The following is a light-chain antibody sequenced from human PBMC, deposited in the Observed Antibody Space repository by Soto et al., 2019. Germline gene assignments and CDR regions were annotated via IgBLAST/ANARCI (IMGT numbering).Light chain of an antibody. V-gene: IGKV3-20*01. CDR3: QQYCGSPIT. Sequence: EIVLTQSPDTLSFSPGGRATLSCRASQSVTTRLAWYQQKPGQPPSLLISGASVRASAVPVRISGSGSGTDFTLTISRLEPEDVALYYCQQYCGSPITFGLGTRLEVK. J-gene: IGKJ5*01. CDR1: QSVTTR. CDR2: GAS.